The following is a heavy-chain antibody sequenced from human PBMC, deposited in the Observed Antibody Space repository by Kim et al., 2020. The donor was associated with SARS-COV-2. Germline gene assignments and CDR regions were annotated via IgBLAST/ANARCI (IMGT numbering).Heavy chain of an antibody. CDR1: GFTVSSNY. D-gene: IGHD4-17*01. Sequence: GGSLRLSCAASGFTVSSNYMSWVRQAPGKGLEWVSVIYSGGSTYYADSVKGRFTISRDNSKNTLYLQMNSLRAEDTALYYCAREGVLPGPYGGTDAAFDIWGQGTMVTVSS. CDR3: AREGVLPGPYGGTDAAFDI. V-gene: IGHV3-66*01. CDR2: IYSGGST. J-gene: IGHJ3*02.